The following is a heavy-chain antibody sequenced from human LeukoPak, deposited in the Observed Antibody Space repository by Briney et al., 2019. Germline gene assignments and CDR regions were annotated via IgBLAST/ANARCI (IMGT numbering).Heavy chain of an antibody. J-gene: IGHJ4*02. Sequence: PGGSLRLSCAASGFTFSSYAMSWVRQAPGKGLEWVSAISGRGGSTYYADSVKGRFTISRDNSKNTLYLQMNSLRAEDTAVYYCAKASVGYSYGGYYFDYWGQGTLVTVSS. CDR3: AKASVGYSYGGYYFDY. V-gene: IGHV3-23*01. D-gene: IGHD5-18*01. CDR2: ISGRGGST. CDR1: GFTFSSYA.